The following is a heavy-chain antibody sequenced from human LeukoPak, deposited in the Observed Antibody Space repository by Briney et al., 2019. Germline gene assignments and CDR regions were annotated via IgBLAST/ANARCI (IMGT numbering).Heavy chain of an antibody. J-gene: IGHJ6*02. D-gene: IGHD2-21*01. V-gene: IGHV4-39*01. CDR1: GGSISSSSYY. CDR3: ARHKHTCWDRAYYGMDV. Sequence: KPSETLSFTCTVSGGSISSSSYYWGWIRQPPGMQLEWIGSIYYSGSTYYNPSLRSRVTISVDTSKNQFSLKLSSVTAADTAVYYCARHKHTCWDRAYYGMDVWGQGTTVTVSS. CDR2: IYYSGST.